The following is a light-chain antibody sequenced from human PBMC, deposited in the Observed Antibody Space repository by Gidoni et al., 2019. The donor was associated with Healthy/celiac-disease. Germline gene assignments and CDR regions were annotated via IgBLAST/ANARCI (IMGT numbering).Light chain of an antibody. J-gene: IGKJ5*01. Sequence: EIVLTQSPGTLSLSPGERATLSCRASQSVSSSYLAWYQQKPGQAPRLLIYGASSRATGIPDFTLTISRLEPEDFAVYYCQQYGSSPSITFGQXTRLEIK. CDR1: QSVSSSY. CDR2: GAS. CDR3: QQYGSSPSIT. V-gene: IGKV3-20*01.